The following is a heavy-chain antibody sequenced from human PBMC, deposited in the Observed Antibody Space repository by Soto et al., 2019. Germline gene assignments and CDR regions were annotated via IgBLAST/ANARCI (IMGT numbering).Heavy chain of an antibody. CDR2: IFPKFGTT. CDR1: GDTDTNYV. D-gene: IGHD4-17*01. CDR3: ARAHGDYVSNYYYAMDV. Sequence: SVKVSCKASGDTDTNYVISWVRQAPGQGLEWMGGIFPKFGTTYSAQKLQDRLTITADESTSTVYMQLRSLKTDDTAVYYCARAHGDYVSNYYYAMDVWGQGTTVTVSS. J-gene: IGHJ6*02. V-gene: IGHV1-69*13.